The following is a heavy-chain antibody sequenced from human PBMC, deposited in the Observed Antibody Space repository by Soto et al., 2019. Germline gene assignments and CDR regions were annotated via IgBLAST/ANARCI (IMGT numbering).Heavy chain of an antibody. J-gene: IGHJ4*02. CDR3: ARAGLRGDGYNH. D-gene: IGHD3-10*01. CDR1: GFTFSSYW. Sequence: GGSLRLSCAASGFTFSSYWMHWVRQAPGKGLVWVSRISTEGSITSYADSVKGRFTISRDNAKNTLYLQMNSLRAEDTAVYYCARAGLRGDGYNHWGQGTLVTVSS. V-gene: IGHV3-74*01. CDR2: ISTEGSIT.